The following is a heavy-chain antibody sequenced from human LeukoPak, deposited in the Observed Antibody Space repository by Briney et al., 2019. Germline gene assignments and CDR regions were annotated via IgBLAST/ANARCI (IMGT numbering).Heavy chain of an antibody. J-gene: IGHJ3*02. CDR3: ARSGNTIDDAFDI. V-gene: IGHV1-69*01. CDR2: IIPIFGTA. D-gene: IGHD3-9*01. CDR1: GGTFSSYA. Sequence: SVKVSCKATGGTFSSYAISWVRQAPGQGLEWMGGIIPIFGTANYARKFQGRVTITPDESTSTAYMELSSLRSEDTAVYYCARSGNTIDDAFDIWGQGTMVTVSS.